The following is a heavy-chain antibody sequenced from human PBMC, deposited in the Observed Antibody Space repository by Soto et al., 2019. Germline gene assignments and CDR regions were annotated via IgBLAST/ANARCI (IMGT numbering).Heavy chain of an antibody. CDR3: VRFGSGWNY. V-gene: IGHV6-1*01. CDR2: TYYRSKWYY. D-gene: IGHD6-19*01. CDR1: GDSVSSNSAG. J-gene: IGHJ4*02. Sequence: QTLSLTCAISGDSVSSNSAGWNWIRQSPSRGLEWLGRTYYRSKWYYEYAVSVKSRITINPDTSKNQFSLQVNSVTPEDTAVYYCVRFGSGWNYWGQGTLVTVSS.